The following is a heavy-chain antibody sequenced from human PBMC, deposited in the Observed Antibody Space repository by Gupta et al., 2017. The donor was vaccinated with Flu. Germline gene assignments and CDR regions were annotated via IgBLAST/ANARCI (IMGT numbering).Heavy chain of an antibody. V-gene: IGHV3-33*01. CDR2: IWYDGSNK. D-gene: IGHD6-19*01. J-gene: IGHJ4*02. CDR3: ARDPQIYSSGSSYFDY. CDR1: YG. Sequence: YGMHWVRQAPGKGLEWVAVIWYDGSNKYYADSVKGRFTISRDNSKNTLYLQMNSLRAEDTAVYYCARDPQIYSSGSSYFDYWGQGTLVTVSS.